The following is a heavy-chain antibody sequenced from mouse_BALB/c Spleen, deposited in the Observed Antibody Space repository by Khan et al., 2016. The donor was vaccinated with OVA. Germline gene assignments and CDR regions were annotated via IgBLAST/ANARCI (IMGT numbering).Heavy chain of an antibody. V-gene: IGHV1S81*02. CDR3: TRTGYASPFAY. J-gene: IGHJ3*01. CDR2: IYPSNGGT. D-gene: IGHD6-1*01. CDR1: GYTFSSYY. Sequence: QVQLQQSGAELVKPGASVRLSCKASGYTFSSYYMHWVKQRPGQGLEWIGGIYPSNGGTNFNEKFKTKATLTVDKSSSTAYMQLSGLTSEDSAVYYCTRTGYASPFAYWGQGTLVTVSA.